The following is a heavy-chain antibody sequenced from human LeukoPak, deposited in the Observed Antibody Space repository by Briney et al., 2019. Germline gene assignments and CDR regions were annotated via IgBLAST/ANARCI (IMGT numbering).Heavy chain of an antibody. CDR1: GYTFTSYY. V-gene: IGHV1-46*01. D-gene: IGHD3-3*01. CDR3: AREYYDFWSGYYKPSRYYYYMDV. Sequence: GASVKLSCKSSGYTFTSYYMHWVRQAPGQGLEWMVIINPSGGSKSYAQKFQGRVTMTRDTPTSTVYMELSSLRSEDTAVYYCAREYYDFWSGYYKPSRYYYYMDVWGKGTTVTVSS. CDR2: INPSGGSK. J-gene: IGHJ6*03.